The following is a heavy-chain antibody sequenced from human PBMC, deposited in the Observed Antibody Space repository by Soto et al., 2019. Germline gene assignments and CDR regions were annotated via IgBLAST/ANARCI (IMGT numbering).Heavy chain of an antibody. CDR3: ARGGDTSVFDY. Sequence: EVQLVESGGGLVQPGGSLRLSCAASGFTVSSNYMSWVRQAPGKGLEWVSVIYSGGSTYYADFVKGRFTISRHNSKNTLYLQMNSLRAEDTAVYYCARGGDTSVFDYWGQGTLVTVSS. CDR2: IYSGGST. V-gene: IGHV3-53*04. D-gene: IGHD2-21*02. CDR1: GFTVSSNY. J-gene: IGHJ4*02.